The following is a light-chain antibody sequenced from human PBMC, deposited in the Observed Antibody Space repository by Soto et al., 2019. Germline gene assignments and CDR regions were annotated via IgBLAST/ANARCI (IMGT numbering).Light chain of an antibody. Sequence: QSVLTQPPSASGTPRQKVTISCSGASSNIGHNYVSWYQQFPGAAPKLLIYSNTQRPSGVPDRFSGSKSGTSASLAISGLRSEDEADYYCAAWDDSLRGVFGGGTKVTVL. CDR2: SNT. V-gene: IGLV1-47*02. J-gene: IGLJ3*02. CDR1: SSNIGHNY. CDR3: AAWDDSLRGV.